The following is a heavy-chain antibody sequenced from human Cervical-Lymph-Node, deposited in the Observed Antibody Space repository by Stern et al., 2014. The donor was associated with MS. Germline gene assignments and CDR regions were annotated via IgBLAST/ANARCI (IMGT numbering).Heavy chain of an antibody. Sequence: QVQLVESGGGVVQPGRSLRLSCAASGFTFSDCPMHWVRQTPGKGLEWVAVISYDGSKEYFADSVKGRFTISRDNAQNSMFMEMNNLRPDDTAVYYCTRQSPRGLSLTGDFWGQGTLVTVSS. CDR1: GFTFSDCP. D-gene: IGHD3-9*01. CDR3: TRQSPRGLSLTGDF. CDR2: ISYDGSKE. J-gene: IGHJ4*02. V-gene: IGHV3-30-3*01.